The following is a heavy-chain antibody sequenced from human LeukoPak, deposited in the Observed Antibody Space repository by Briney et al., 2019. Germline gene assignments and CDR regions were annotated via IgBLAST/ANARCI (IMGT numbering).Heavy chain of an antibody. CDR3: ARDLRGWCSSTSCYYYYYMDV. Sequence: ASVKVSCKASGYTFTGYYMHWLRQAPRQWLEWMGWINANTGGTNYAQKFQGRVTMTRDTSISTAYMELSRLRSDDTAVYYCARDLRGWCSSTSCYYYYYMDVWGKGTTVTVS. CDR2: INANTGGT. CDR1: GYTFTGYY. D-gene: IGHD2-2*01. V-gene: IGHV1-2*02. J-gene: IGHJ6*03.